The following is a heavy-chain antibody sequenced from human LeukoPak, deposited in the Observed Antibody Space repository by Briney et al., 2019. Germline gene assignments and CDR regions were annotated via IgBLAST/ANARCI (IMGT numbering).Heavy chain of an antibody. V-gene: IGHV3-30*04. Sequence: GGSLRLSCAASGFTFSSYAMHWVRQAPGKGLEWVAVISYDGSNKYYADSVKGRFTISRDNSKNTLYLQMNSLRAEDTAVYYCAREGRWIQLWHDSDYYYYGMDVWGQGTTVTVSS. CDR1: GFTFSSYA. D-gene: IGHD5-18*01. J-gene: IGHJ6*02. CDR3: AREGRWIQLWHDSDYYYYGMDV. CDR2: ISYDGSNK.